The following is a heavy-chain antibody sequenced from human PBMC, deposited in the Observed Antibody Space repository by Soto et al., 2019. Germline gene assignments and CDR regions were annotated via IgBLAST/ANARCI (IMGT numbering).Heavy chain of an antibody. V-gene: IGHV3-30*18. CDR2: ISYDGSNK. D-gene: IGHD3-22*01. CDR3: AKDLHYYDSSGYYQGYFDY. J-gene: IGHJ4*02. Sequence: GGSLRLSCAASGFTFSSYGMHWVRQAPGKGLEWVAVISYDGSNKYYADSVKGRFTISRDNSKNTLYLQMNSLRAEDTAVYYCAKDLHYYDSSGYYQGYFDYWGQGTLVTVSS. CDR1: GFTFSSYG.